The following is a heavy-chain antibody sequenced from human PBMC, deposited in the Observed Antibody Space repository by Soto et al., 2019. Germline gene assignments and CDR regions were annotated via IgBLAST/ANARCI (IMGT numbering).Heavy chain of an antibody. CDR2: IIPIFGTA. CDR1: GGTFSRHA. CDR3: ARGWGYDSTDYYYAY. J-gene: IGHJ4*02. Sequence: QVQLVQSGAEVRKPVSSVKVSCNASGGTFSRHAISWVRQAPGQGLEWMGGIIPIFGTANHAQKFQGRVTIIADESTSTVYMELSSLRSEDTAIYYCARGWGYDSTDYYYAYWGQGTLVIVSS. V-gene: IGHV1-69*01. D-gene: IGHD3-22*01.